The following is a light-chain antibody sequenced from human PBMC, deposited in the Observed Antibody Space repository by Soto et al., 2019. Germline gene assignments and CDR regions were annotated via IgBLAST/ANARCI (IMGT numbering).Light chain of an antibody. CDR3: QQYNNWRT. Sequence: EIVLTQSPATLSLSPGERATLSCRASQSVSSYLAWYPPTPGQAPRLLIYGASTRATGIPARFSGSGSGTEFTLTISSLQSEDFAVYYCQQYNNWRTFGQGTQVDIK. CDR1: QSVSSY. CDR2: GAS. J-gene: IGKJ1*01. V-gene: IGKV3-15*01.